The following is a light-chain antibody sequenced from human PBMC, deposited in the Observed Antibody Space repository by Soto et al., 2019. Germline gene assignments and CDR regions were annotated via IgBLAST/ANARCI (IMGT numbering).Light chain of an antibody. CDR1: SSNIGSNT. J-gene: IGLJ3*02. CDR3: AAWDDSLNGWV. CDR2: SNT. V-gene: IGLV1-44*01. Sequence: QPVLTQPPSASGTPGQRVTISCSGSSSNIGSNTVNWYQQLPGTAPKLPIYSNTQRPSGVPDRFSGSKSGTSASLAISGLQSEYEADYYCAAWDDSLNGWVFGGGTKVTVL.